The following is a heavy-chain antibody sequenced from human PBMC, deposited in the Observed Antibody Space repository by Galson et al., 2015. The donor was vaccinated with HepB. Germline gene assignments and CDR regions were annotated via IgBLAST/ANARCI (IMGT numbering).Heavy chain of an antibody. CDR2: ISAYNGNT. CDR3: ARGPVGATSKVLYWYFDL. J-gene: IGHJ2*01. D-gene: IGHD1-26*01. CDR1: GYTFTSYG. Sequence: SVKVSCKASGYTFTSYGISWVRQAPGKGLEWMGWISAYNGNTNYAQKLQGRVTMTTDTSTSTAYMELRSLRADDTAVYYCARGPVGATSKVLYWYFDLWGRGTLGTVSS. V-gene: IGHV1-18*01.